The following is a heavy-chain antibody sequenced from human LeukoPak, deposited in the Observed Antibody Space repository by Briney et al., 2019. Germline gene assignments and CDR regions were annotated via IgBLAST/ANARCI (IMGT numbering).Heavy chain of an antibody. J-gene: IGHJ4*02. CDR1: GFTFSDYS. CDR2: ISGSGSYI. Sequence: GGSLRLSCAASGFTFSDYSMNWVRQTPRKGLEWVSCISGSGSYIYYADSVKGRFTISRDNAKNSLHLQVNSLRAEDTAVYYCARTYSWSLSRFDYWGQGTLVTVSS. CDR3: ARTYSWSLSRFDY. V-gene: IGHV3-21*06. D-gene: IGHD3-16*02.